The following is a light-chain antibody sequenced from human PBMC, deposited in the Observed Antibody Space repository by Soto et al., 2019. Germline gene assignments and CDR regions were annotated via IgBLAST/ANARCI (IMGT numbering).Light chain of an antibody. V-gene: IGKV1D-12*01. J-gene: IGKJ4*01. CDR3: QQANSIPLT. CDR2: AAS. Sequence: DIQMTQSPSSVSASVGDRVTITCRASQDISSWLAWYQQKPGKAPKLLIYAASSLQSGVPSRFSGSGSGIDFTLTISSLQSEDFATYYCQQANSIPLTFGGGTKVEI. CDR1: QDISSW.